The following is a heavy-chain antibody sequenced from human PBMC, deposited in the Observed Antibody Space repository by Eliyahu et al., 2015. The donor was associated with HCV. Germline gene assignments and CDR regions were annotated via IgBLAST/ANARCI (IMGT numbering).Heavy chain of an antibody. CDR2: ISWNSGSI. J-gene: IGHJ6*02. D-gene: IGHD2-2*02. CDR1: GFTFDDYA. Sequence: EVQLVESGGGLVQPGRSLRLSCAASGFTFDDYAMHWVRQAPGKGLEWVSGISWNSGSIGYADSVKGRFTISRDNAKNSLYLQMNSLRAEDTALYYCAKDIGLHRYCSSTSCYMRASYYYYYGMDVWGQGTTVTVSS. V-gene: IGHV3-9*01. CDR3: AKDIGLHRYCSSTSCYMRASYYYYYGMDV.